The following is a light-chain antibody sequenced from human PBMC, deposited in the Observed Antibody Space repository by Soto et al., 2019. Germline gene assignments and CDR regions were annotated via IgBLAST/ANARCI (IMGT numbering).Light chain of an antibody. J-gene: IGLJ1*01. CDR1: SSDVGGYKY. CDR2: EVS. CDR3: SSDRSSNNKG. V-gene: IGLV2-14*01. Sequence: QSVLTQPSSVSGSPGQSITISCTGTSSDVGGYKYVSWYQQHPGKAPQLMIYEVSNRPAGVSHCFSGSKSGNTASLTISGLQAEDEADYYCSSDRSSNNKGFGTGTKLTVL.